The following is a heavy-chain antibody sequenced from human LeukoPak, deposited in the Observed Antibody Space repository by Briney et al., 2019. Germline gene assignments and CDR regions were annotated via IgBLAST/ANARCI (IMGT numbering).Heavy chain of an antibody. D-gene: IGHD3-3*01. CDR1: GGTFSSYA. CDR3: ARGNYDFWSGTTNYYFDY. CDR2: IIPIFGTA. V-gene: IGHV1-69*13. Sequence: ASVKVSCKASGGTFSSYAISWVRQAPGQGLEWMGGIIPIFGTANYAQKFQGRVTITADESTSTAYMELSSLRSEDTAVYYCARGNYDFWSGTTNYYFDYWGQGTLVTVSS. J-gene: IGHJ4*02.